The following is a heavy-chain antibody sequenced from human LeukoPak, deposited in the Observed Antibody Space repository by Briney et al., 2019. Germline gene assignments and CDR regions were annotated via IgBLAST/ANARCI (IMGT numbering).Heavy chain of an antibody. CDR1: GGSFSGYY. V-gene: IGHV4-34*01. Sequence: SETLSLTCAVYGGSFSGYYWSWIRQPPGKGLEWIGEINHSGSTNYNPSLKSRVTISVDTSKDQFSLKLSSVTAADTAVYYCARKYGGNYLRTFDYWGQGTLVTVSS. D-gene: IGHD4-23*01. J-gene: IGHJ4*02. CDR2: INHSGST. CDR3: ARKYGGNYLRTFDY.